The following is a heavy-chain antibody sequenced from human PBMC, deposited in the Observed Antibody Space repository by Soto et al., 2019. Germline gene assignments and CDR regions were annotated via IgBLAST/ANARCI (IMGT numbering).Heavy chain of an antibody. D-gene: IGHD6-13*01. Sequence: GESLKISCAASGFTFSSYAMSWVRQAPGKGLEWVSAISGSGGSTYYADSVKGRFTISRDNSKNTLYLQMNSLRAEDTAVYYCAKDLLPYSSSWYSDYWGQGTLVTVSS. J-gene: IGHJ4*02. CDR2: ISGSGGST. CDR3: AKDLLPYSSSWYSDY. V-gene: IGHV3-23*01. CDR1: GFTFSSYA.